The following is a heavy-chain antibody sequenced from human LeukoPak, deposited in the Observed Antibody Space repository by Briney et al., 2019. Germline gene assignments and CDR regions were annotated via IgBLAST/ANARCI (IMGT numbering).Heavy chain of an antibody. D-gene: IGHD3-3*01. CDR2: ISGSGGST. CDR1: GFTFSSYA. V-gene: IGHV3-23*01. J-gene: IGHJ4*02. Sequence: GGSLRLSCAASGFTFSSYAMSWVRQAPGKGREWVSAISGSGGSTYYADSVKGRFTISRDNSKNTLYLQMNSLRAEDTAVYYCAKDRGFLEWLPYWGQGTLVTVSS. CDR3: AKDRGFLEWLPY.